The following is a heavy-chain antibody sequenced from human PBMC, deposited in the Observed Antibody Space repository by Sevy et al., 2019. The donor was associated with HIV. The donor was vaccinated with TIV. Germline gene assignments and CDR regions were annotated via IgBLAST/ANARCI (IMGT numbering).Heavy chain of an antibody. J-gene: IGHJ4*02. Sequence: GGSLRLSCAASGFTFSDHYMEWVRQAPGKGLEWVGRIRNKADSYTTEYAAPLKGRFTISRDDSKNSLYLLMNSLKTEDTAVYYCATHAGIAAAGRVFDYWGQGTLVTVSS. CDR1: GFTFSDHY. V-gene: IGHV3-72*01. D-gene: IGHD6-13*01. CDR3: ATHAGIAAAGRVFDY. CDR2: IRNKADSYTT.